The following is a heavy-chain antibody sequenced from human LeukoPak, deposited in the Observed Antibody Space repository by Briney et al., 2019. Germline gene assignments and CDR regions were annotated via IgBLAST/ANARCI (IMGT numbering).Heavy chain of an antibody. J-gene: IGHJ3*02. CDR1: GGSISSGDYY. Sequence: SQTLSLTCTVSGGSISSGDYYWSWIRQPPGKGLEWIGSIYYSGSTYYNPSLKSRVTISVDTSKNQFSLKLSSVTAADTAVYYCARGDLMGAFDIWGQGTMVTVSS. CDR3: ARGDLMGAFDI. D-gene: IGHD2-8*01. V-gene: IGHV4-39*07. CDR2: IYYSGST.